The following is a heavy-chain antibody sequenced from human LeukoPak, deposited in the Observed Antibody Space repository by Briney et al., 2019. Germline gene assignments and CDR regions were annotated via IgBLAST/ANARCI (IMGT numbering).Heavy chain of an antibody. Sequence: SETLSLTCTVSGGSISSYYWSWIRQPPGKGLEWIGYIYYSGSTNYNPSLKSRVTISVDTSKNQFSLKLSSVTAADTAVCYCARSLYYDSSGPYGMDVWGQGTTVTVSS. D-gene: IGHD3-22*01. J-gene: IGHJ6*02. CDR3: ARSLYYDSSGPYGMDV. CDR1: GGSISSYY. V-gene: IGHV4-59*08. CDR2: IYYSGST.